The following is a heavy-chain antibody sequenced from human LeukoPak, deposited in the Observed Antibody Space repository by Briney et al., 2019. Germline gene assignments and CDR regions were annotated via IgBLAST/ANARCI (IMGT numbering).Heavy chain of an antibody. V-gene: IGHV4-59*01. CDR2: IYNRGST. D-gene: IGHD3-22*01. J-gene: IGHJ6*02. CDR1: GGSITDYH. CDR3: ARVPETYYYDSSGIMDV. Sequence: SETLSLTCTVSGGSITDYHWSWIRQPPGKGLEYIGYIYNRGSTFYNPSLKSRVTISTDPSKKQFSLKLSSVTAADTAVYYCARVPETYYYDSSGIMDVWGQGTTVTVSS.